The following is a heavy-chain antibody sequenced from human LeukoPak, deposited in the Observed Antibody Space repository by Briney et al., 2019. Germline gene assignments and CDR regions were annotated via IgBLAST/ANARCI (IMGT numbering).Heavy chain of an antibody. CDR2: IKLDRSEK. D-gene: IGHD2-2*01. V-gene: IGHV3-7*01. CDR1: GFTFSTYW. J-gene: IGHJ4*02. CDR3: ASFSASRYYFEY. Sequence: HPGGSLRLSCAASGFTFSTYWMSWVRQAPGKGLEWVANIKLDRSEKYYVDSVKGRFTVSRDNAKSSLYLQMNSLRAEDTAVYYCASFSASRYYFEYWGQGTLVTVSS.